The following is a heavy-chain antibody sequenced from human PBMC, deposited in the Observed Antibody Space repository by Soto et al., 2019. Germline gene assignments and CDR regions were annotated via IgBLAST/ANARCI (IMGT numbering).Heavy chain of an antibody. Sequence: QVQLVQSGAEVKKPGASVKVSCKASGYTFTSYGISWVRQAPGQGLEWMGWISAYNGNTNYAQKLQGRVTMTTDTSTSTAYMELRSLRSDDTAVYDCARDGALGENYYDYGMDVWGQGTTVTVSS. V-gene: IGHV1-18*01. J-gene: IGHJ6*02. CDR1: GYTFTSYG. D-gene: IGHD3-16*01. CDR3: ARDGALGENYYDYGMDV. CDR2: ISAYNGNT.